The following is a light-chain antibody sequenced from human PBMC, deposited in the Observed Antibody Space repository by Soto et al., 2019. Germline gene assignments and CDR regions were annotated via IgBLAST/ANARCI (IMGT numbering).Light chain of an antibody. V-gene: IGKV3-20*01. J-gene: IGKJ4*01. CDR2: DTS. CDR3: QHQGT. Sequence: VVLTQSPGTLSLSPGERATLSCRASQSVGRRYLAWYQQKPGQAPRLLIYDTSDRASDIPDRFSGGGSETDFSLTISRLVPEDSAVYYCQHQGTFGGGTKLEIK. CDR1: QSVGRRY.